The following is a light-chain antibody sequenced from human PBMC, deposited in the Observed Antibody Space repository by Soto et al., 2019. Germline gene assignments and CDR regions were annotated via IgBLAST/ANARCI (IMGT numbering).Light chain of an antibody. V-gene: IGKV3-20*01. Sequence: EFVLTQSPGTLSLSPGDRATLSCRASQSVSSTFLAWYQQKPGQPPRLLIYGASTRGTGIPDRFSGSGSGTDFPLTISRLEPADFAVYYCQHYGSSPPLTFGGGTKVEIK. CDR3: QHYGSSPPLT. J-gene: IGKJ4*02. CDR1: QSVSSTF. CDR2: GAS.